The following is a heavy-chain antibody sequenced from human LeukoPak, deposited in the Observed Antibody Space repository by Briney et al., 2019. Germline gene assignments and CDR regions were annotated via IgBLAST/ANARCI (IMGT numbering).Heavy chain of an antibody. CDR2: MNPNSGGA. J-gene: IGHJ5*02. CDR1: GYTFTDYN. D-gene: IGHD3-16*01. V-gene: IGHV1-2*02. CDR3: TRDRLGESGWFDP. Sequence: ATVKVSCKASGYTFTDYNIHWVRRAPGQGRAWMGWMNPNSGGANYAQKFQDRVTMTRDTSISTAYMELSGVRSDDSAVYYCTRDRLGESGWFDPWGQGTLVTVSS.